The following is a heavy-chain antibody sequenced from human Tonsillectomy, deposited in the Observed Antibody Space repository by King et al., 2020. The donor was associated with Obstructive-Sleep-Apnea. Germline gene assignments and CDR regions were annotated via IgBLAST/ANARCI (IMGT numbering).Heavy chain of an antibody. V-gene: IGHV3-74*01. D-gene: IGHD5-18*01. Sequence: VQLVESGGGLVQPGGSLRLSCAASGFTFSSYWMHWVRQAPGKGLVWVSRINSVGSSTTYADSVKGRFTISRDNAKNTLYLQMNILRAEDTAVYYCARGGEYSYGHLDYWGQGTPVTVSS. CDR1: GFTFSSYW. CDR3: ARGGEYSYGHLDY. J-gene: IGHJ4*02. CDR2: INSVGSST.